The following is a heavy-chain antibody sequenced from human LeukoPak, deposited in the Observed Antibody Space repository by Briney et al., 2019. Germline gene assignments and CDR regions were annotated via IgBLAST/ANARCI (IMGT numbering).Heavy chain of an antibody. CDR1: GFTFSSYG. V-gene: IGHV3-30*18. J-gene: IGHJ4*02. CDR2: ISYDGSNK. D-gene: IGHD6-19*01. CDR3: AKDLKKKVAVAGTGDDFDY. Sequence: PGGSLRLSCAASGFTFSSYGMHWVRQAPGKGLEWVAVISYDGSNKYYADSVKGRFTISRDNSKNTLYLQVNSLRAEDTAVYYCAKDLKKKVAVAGTGDDFDYWGQGTLATVSS.